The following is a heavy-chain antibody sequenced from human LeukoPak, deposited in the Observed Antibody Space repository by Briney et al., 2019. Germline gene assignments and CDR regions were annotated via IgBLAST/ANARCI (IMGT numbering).Heavy chain of an antibody. CDR2: IYHSGST. CDR1: GGSMISSGYY. V-gene: IGHV4-30-2*05. D-gene: IGHD4-23*01. J-gene: IGHJ4*02. CDR3: ARASHYGGNFDY. Sequence: SQTLSLTCTVSGGSMISSGYYWSWIRQPPGKGLECIGYIYHSGSTYYNPSLKSRVTISVDTSKNQFSLKLSSVTAADTAVYYCARASHYGGNFDYWGQGTLVTVSS.